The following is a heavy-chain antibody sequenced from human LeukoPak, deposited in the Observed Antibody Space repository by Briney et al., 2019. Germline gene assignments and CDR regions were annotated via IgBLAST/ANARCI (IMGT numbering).Heavy chain of an antibody. CDR2: ISYDGSNK. D-gene: IGHD2-21*02. J-gene: IGHJ6*02. V-gene: IGHV3-30*18. CDR3: AKDCGGDCFFLDYYYYGMDV. Sequence: GGSLRLSCAASGFTVSSTYMSWVRQAPGKGLEWVAVISYDGSNKYYADSMKGRFTISRDNSKNTLYLQMNSLRAEDTAVYYCAKDCGGDCFFLDYYYYGMDVWGQGTTVTVSS. CDR1: GFTVSSTY.